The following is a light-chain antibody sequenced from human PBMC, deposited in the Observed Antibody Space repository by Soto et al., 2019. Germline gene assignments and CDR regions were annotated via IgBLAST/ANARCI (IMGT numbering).Light chain of an antibody. CDR2: EVT. CDR3: QSYDSSLSVV. Sequence: QSALTQPPSASGSPGQSVTISCTGTSSDVGGYNHVSWYQQHPGKAPKVVIYEVTKRPSGVPDRFSGSKSGNTTSLTVSGLQAEDEADYYCQSYDSSLSVVFGGGTKLTVL. V-gene: IGLV2-8*01. CDR1: SSDVGGYNH. J-gene: IGLJ2*01.